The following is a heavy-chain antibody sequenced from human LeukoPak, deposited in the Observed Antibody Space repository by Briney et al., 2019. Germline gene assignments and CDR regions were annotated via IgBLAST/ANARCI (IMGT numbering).Heavy chain of an antibody. CDR3: ARDRSGYDYDY. CDR2: INPNSGGT. Sequence: ASVKVSCKASGYTFTFYYIHWVRQAPGQGLEWMGWINPNSGGTNYAQKFQGRVTMTRDTSISTAYMELSRLRSDDTAVYYCARDRSGYDYDYWGQGTLVDVSS. J-gene: IGHJ4*02. D-gene: IGHD5-12*01. CDR1: GYTFTFYY. V-gene: IGHV1-2*02.